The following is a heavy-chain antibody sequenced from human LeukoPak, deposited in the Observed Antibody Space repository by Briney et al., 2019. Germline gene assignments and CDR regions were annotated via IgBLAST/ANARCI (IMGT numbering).Heavy chain of an antibody. Sequence: SGPQVKVSCKASGYTFTSYYMHWVRQAAGQGLEWMGWMNPNSGDTGYVEKFQGRVTMTRDTSMNTAYMELSGLRSEDTAVYYCTRSGFGGGVHFDYWGQGTPVTVSS. D-gene: IGHD3-16*01. CDR3: TRSGFGGGVHFDY. CDR1: GYTFTSYY. J-gene: IGHJ4*02. V-gene: IGHV1-8*02. CDR2: MNPNSGDT.